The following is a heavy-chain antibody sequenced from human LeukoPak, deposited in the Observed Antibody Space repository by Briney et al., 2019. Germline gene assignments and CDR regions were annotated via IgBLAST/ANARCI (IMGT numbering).Heavy chain of an antibody. CDR2: VKSKTDGGTT. D-gene: IGHD1-7*01. V-gene: IGHV3-15*01. J-gene: IGHJ4*01. CDR1: GFTFSDAW. Sequence: GGSLSLSCVASGFTFSDAWMSWVRQAPGKGLEWVGRVKSKTDGGTTDYPAPIKDRFSVSRDDSKNTLYLQMNSLKTEDTAVYYCTTEYNWNYVHWGQGTLVTVSS. CDR3: TTEYNWNYVH.